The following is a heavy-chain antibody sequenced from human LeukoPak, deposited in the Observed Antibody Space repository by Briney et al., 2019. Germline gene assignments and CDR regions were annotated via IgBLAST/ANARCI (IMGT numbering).Heavy chain of an antibody. CDR3: ARKGRGFFYYHYGMDV. CDR2: INPNSGGT. J-gene: IGHJ6*02. D-gene: IGHD6-25*01. Sequence: ASVKVSCKASGYTLTGYYMHWVRQAPGQGLEWMGWINPNSGGTNYAQKFQGRVTMTRDTSISTAYMELSRLRSDDTAVYYCARKGRGFFYYHYGMDVWGQGTTVTVSS. CDR1: GYTLTGYY. V-gene: IGHV1-2*02.